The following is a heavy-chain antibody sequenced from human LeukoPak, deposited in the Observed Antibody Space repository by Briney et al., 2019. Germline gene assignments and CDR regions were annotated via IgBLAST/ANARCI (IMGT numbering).Heavy chain of an antibody. CDR3: ARTIVSGGNWFDP. D-gene: IGHD3-16*01. Sequence: GASVKVSCKASGYTFTTYYMHWVRQAPGQGLEWMGIINPSGGSTSYAPKFQGRVTMTRDMSTSTVYTELRSLRSDDTAVYYCARTIVSGGNWFDPWGQGTLVTVSS. CDR2: INPSGGST. J-gene: IGHJ5*02. V-gene: IGHV1-46*01. CDR1: GYTFTTYY.